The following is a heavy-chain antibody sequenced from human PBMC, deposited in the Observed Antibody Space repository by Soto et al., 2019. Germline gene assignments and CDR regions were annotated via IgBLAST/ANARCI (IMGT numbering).Heavy chain of an antibody. Sequence: ASVKVSCKASGYTFTGYYMHWVRQAPGQGLEWMGWINPNSGGTNYAQKFQGWVTMTRDTSISTAYMELSRLRSDDTAVYYCARAKGWYEDYYYYYGMDVWGQGTTVTVSS. CDR3: ARAKGWYEDYYYYYGMDV. J-gene: IGHJ6*02. D-gene: IGHD6-19*01. V-gene: IGHV1-2*04. CDR1: GYTFTGYY. CDR2: INPNSGGT.